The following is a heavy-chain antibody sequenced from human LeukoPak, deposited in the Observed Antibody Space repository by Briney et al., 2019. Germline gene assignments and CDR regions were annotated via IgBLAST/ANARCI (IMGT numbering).Heavy chain of an antibody. D-gene: IGHD3-22*01. CDR3: ARHYYDSSGYLHAFDI. CDR1: GYTFTSYG. V-gene: IGHV1-18*01. CDR2: ISAYNGNT. Sequence: GASVKVSCKASGYTFTSYGISWVRQAPGQGLEWMGWISAYNGNTNYAQKLQGRVTMTTDTSTSTAYMELRSLRSDDTAVYYCARHYYDSSGYLHAFDIWGQGTMVTVSS. J-gene: IGHJ3*02.